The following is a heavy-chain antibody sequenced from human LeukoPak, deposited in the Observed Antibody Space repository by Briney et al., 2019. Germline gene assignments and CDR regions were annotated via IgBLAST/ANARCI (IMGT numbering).Heavy chain of an antibody. CDR1: GFTFSSYA. V-gene: IGHV3-23*01. CDR3: AKTAESYDSSGYWFYFDY. D-gene: IGHD3-22*01. CDR2: ISGSGGST. Sequence: GSLRLSCAASGFTFSSYAMSWVRQAPGKELEWVSAISGSGGSTYYADSVKGRFTISRDNSKNTLYLQMNSLRAEDTAVYYCAKTAESYDSSGYWFYFDYWGQGTLVTVSS. J-gene: IGHJ4*02.